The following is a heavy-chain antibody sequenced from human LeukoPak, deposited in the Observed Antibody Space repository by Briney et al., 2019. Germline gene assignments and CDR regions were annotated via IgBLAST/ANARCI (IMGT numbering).Heavy chain of an antibody. CDR1: GFTFSDYN. J-gene: IGHJ4*02. Sequence: SGGSLRLSCAASGFTFSDYNINWVRHPPGKGLEWVSSISSSSRYIYYADSVKGRFTISKNNAKKPLYLQMNSLGAEDTAVYYCARDAGTMVRENSFDYWGQGTLVTVSS. CDR3: ARDAGTMVRENSFDY. V-gene: IGHV3-21*01. CDR2: ISSSSRYI. D-gene: IGHD3-10*01.